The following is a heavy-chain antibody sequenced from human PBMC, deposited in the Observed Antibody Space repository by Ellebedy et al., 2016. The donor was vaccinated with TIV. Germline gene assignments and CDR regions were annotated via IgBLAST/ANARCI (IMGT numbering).Heavy chain of an antibody. CDR2: ISAYNGNT. J-gene: IGHJ6*02. CDR3: ASPEVAVAGIDSYYYGMDV. D-gene: IGHD6-19*01. Sequence: ASVKVSCKASGYTFTSYGISWVRQAPGQGLEWMGWISAYNGNTNYAQKLRGRVTMTTDTSTSTAYMELRSLRSDDTAVYYCASPEVAVAGIDSYYYGMDVWGQGTTVTVSS. V-gene: IGHV1-18*01. CDR1: GYTFTSYG.